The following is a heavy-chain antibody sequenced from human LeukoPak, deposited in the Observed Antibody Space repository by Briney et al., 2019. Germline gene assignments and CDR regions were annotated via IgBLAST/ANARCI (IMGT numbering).Heavy chain of an antibody. Sequence: GRSLRLSCAASGVTFSSYAMHWVRQAPGKGLEWVAVISYDGSNKYYAASVKGRFTISRDNSKNTLYLQMNSLRAEDTAVYYCAREGIAVAGPGVAFDIWGQGTMVTVSS. CDR3: AREGIAVAGPGVAFDI. CDR1: GVTFSSYA. D-gene: IGHD6-19*01. V-gene: IGHV3-30*04. CDR2: ISYDGSNK. J-gene: IGHJ3*02.